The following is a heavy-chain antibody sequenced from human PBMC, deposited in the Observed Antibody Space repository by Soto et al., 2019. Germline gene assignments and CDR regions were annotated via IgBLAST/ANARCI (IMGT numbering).Heavy chain of an antibody. CDR3: ARHSPPPLRYNWLDP. J-gene: IGHJ5*02. V-gene: IGHV4-39*01. CDR2: IYYSGST. Sequence: SETLSLTCTVSGGSISSSSYYWGWIRQPPGKGLEWIGSIYYSGSTYYNPSLKSRVTISVDTSKNQFSLKLSSVTAADTAVYYCARHSPPPLRYNWLDPWGQGTLVTVSS. D-gene: IGHD3-3*01. CDR1: GGSISSSSYY.